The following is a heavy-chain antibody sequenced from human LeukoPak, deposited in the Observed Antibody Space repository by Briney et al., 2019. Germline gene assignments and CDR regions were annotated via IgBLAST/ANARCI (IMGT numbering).Heavy chain of an antibody. Sequence: SETLSLTCAVYGGSFSGYYWSWIRQPPGKGLEWIGEINHSGSTNYNPSLKSRVTISVDTSKNQFSLKLSSVTAADTAVYYCAIRKPRGYSGYGGFDPWGQGTLATVSS. D-gene: IGHD5-12*01. J-gene: IGHJ5*02. V-gene: IGHV4-34*01. CDR1: GGSFSGYY. CDR3: AIRKPRGYSGYGGFDP. CDR2: INHSGST.